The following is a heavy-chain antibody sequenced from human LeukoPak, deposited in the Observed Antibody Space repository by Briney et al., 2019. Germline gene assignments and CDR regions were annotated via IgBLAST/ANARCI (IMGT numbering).Heavy chain of an antibody. CDR3: AKLVDSSGYFIFDY. V-gene: IGHV3-23*01. J-gene: IGHJ4*02. CDR2: ISGSGGST. D-gene: IGHD3-22*01. Sequence: GGSLRLSCAASGFTFSSYAMSWVRQAPGKGLEWVSAISGSGGSTYYADSVKGRFTISRDNSKNTLYLQMNSLRAEDPAVYYCAKLVDSSGYFIFDYWGQGTLVTVSS. CDR1: GFTFSSYA.